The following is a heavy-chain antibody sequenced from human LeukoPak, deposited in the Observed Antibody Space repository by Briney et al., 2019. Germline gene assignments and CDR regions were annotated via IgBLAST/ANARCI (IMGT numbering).Heavy chain of an antibody. J-gene: IGHJ4*02. V-gene: IGHV4-39*01. CDR1: GGSISSSNYY. D-gene: IGHD3-16*01. CDR3: ATITFGGVKGSYYFDY. CDR2: MYHSGST. Sequence: SETLSLTCTLSGGSISSSNYYWGWIRQPPGKGLEWIGSMYHSGSTYYNPSLKSRVTISVDTTKNQFFLKLSSETAADTAVYYCATITFGGVKGSYYFDYWGQGTLVTVSS.